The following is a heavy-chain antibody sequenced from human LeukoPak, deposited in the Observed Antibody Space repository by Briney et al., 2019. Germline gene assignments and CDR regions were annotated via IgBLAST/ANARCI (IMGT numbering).Heavy chain of an antibody. CDR1: GFTFSSYG. CDR2: ISYDGSNK. CDR3: AKDPAQHIVVVTAIPPPWYFDY. Sequence: GRSLRLSCAASGFTFSSYGMHWVRQAPGKGLEWVAVISYDGSNKYYADSVKSRFTISRDNSKNTLYLQMNSLRAEDTAVYYCAKDPAQHIVVVTAIPPPWYFDYWGQGTLVTVSS. V-gene: IGHV3-30*18. D-gene: IGHD2-21*02. J-gene: IGHJ4*02.